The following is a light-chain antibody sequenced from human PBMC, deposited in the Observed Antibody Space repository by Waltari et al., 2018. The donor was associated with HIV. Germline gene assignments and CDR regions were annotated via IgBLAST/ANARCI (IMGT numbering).Light chain of an antibody. J-gene: IGLJ1*01. CDR1: SSDVGGSNY. CDR3: SSYTSSSTPYV. V-gene: IGLV2-14*01. Sequence: QSALTQPASVSGSPGQSITISCPGTSSDVGGSNYVSWYQQHPGKAPKLMIYEVNNRPSGVSNRFSGSKSDNTASLTISGLQAEDEADYYCSSYTSSSTPYVFGTGTKVTVL. CDR2: EVN.